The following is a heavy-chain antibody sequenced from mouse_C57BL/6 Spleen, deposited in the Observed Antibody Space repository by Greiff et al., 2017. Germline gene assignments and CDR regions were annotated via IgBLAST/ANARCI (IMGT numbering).Heavy chain of an antibody. Sequence: QVQLQQSGAELVKPGASVKISCKASGYAFSSYWMNWVKQRPGKGLEWIGQIYPGDGDTNYNGKFKGKATLTADKSSSTAYMQLSSLTSEDSAVYFCARMGVTTYFDYWGQGTTLTVSS. J-gene: IGHJ2*01. V-gene: IGHV1-80*01. CDR3: ARMGVTTYFDY. CDR2: IYPGDGDT. D-gene: IGHD2-5*01. CDR1: GYAFSSYW.